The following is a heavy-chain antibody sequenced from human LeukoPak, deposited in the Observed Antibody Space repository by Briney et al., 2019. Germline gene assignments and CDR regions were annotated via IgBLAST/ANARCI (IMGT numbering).Heavy chain of an antibody. J-gene: IGHJ6*03. D-gene: IGHD1-26*01. Sequence: GGSLRLSCTASGFTFITYGMHWVRQAPGKGLEWVAFIRYDGSDRYYADSVKGRFTISRDNSKNTLYLQMNSLRAEDTAVYYCAPARGWELLSRPYYYMDVWGKGTTVTVSS. CDR1: GFTFITYG. V-gene: IGHV3-30*02. CDR3: APARGWELLSRPYYYMDV. CDR2: IRYDGSDR.